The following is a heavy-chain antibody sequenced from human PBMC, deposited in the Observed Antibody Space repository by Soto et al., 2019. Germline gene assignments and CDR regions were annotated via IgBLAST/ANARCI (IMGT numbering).Heavy chain of an antibody. V-gene: IGHV1-24*01. D-gene: IGHD2-8*01. Sequence: ASVKVSCKVSGYTLTELSMHWVRQAPGKGLEWMGGFDPEDGETIYAQKFQGRDTMTEDTSTDTAYMELSSLRSEDTAVYYCATDYQRELMVYASRGWFDPWGQGTLVTVSS. CDR1: GYTLTELS. J-gene: IGHJ5*02. CDR2: FDPEDGET. CDR3: ATDYQRELMVYASRGWFDP.